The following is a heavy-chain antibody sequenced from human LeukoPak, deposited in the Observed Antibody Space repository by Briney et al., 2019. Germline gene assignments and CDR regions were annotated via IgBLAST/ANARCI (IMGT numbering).Heavy chain of an antibody. V-gene: IGHV4-59*01. CDR1: GGSISSYY. J-gene: IGHJ3*02. Sequence: PSETLSLTCTVSGGSISSYYWIWIRQPPGKGLEWIGYIYYSGSTNYNPSLKSRVTISVDTSKNQFSLKLSSVTAADTAVYYCARAAYCGGDCYSGAFDIWGQGTMVTVSS. CDR2: IYYSGST. D-gene: IGHD2-21*01. CDR3: ARAAYCGGDCYSGAFDI.